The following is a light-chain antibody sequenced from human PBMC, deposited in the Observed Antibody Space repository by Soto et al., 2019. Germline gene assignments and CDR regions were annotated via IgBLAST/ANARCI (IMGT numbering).Light chain of an antibody. CDR2: AAS. J-gene: IGKJ5*01. Sequence: DIQITQSQSSVSSSVVYKFTITWRASQGISSWLAWYQQKPGKAPKLLIYAASSLQSGVPSRFSGSGSGTDFTLTISSLQPEDFATYYCQQANSFPITFGQGTRLEIK. CDR3: QQANSFPIT. V-gene: IGKV1-12*01. CDR1: QGISSW.